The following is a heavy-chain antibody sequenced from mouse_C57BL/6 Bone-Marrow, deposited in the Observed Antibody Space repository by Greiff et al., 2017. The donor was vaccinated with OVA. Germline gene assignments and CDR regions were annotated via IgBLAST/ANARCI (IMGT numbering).Heavy chain of an antibody. CDR3: ARGDYYGSGRDFYY. CDR2: IYPGSGST. CDR1: GYTFTSYW. J-gene: IGHJ2*01. D-gene: IGHD1-1*01. Sequence: QVQLQQPGAELVKPGASVKMSCKASGYTFTSYWITWVKQRPGQGLEWIGDIYPGSGSTNYNEKFKSKATLTVDTSSSTAYMQLSSLTSEDSAVYYCARGDYYGSGRDFYYWGQGTTLTVSS. V-gene: IGHV1-55*01.